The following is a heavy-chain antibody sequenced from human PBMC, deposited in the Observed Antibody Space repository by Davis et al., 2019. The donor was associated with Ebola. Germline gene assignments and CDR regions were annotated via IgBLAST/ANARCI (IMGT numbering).Heavy chain of an antibody. V-gene: IGHV4-34*01. CDR1: GGSFSGYY. CDR2: INHSGST. D-gene: IGHD2-15*01. J-gene: IGHJ5*02. CDR3: ARENPSHCSGGSCYSGWFDP. Sequence: SETLSLTCAVYGGSFSGYYWSWIRQPPGKGLEWIGEINHSGSTNYNPSLKRRVTISVDTSKNQFSLKLSSVTAADTAVYYCARENPSHCSGGSCYSGWFDPWGQGTLVTVSS.